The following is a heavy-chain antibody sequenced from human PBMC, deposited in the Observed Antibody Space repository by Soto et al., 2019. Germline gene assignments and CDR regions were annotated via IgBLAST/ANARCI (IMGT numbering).Heavy chain of an antibody. CDR3: ASQMGCSGGSCYYYYYCMDV. D-gene: IGHD2-15*01. V-gene: IGHV1-8*01. J-gene: IGHJ6*02. CDR1: GYTFTSYD. Sequence: ASVKVSCKASGYTFTSYDINWVRQATGQGLEWMGWMNPNSGNTGYAQKFQGRVTMTRNTSISTAYMELSSLRSEDTAVYYCASQMGCSGGSCYYYYYCMDVWGQGTTVTVS. CDR2: MNPNSGNT.